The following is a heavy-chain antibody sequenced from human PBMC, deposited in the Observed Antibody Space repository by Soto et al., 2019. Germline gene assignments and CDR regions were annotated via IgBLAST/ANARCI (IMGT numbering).Heavy chain of an antibody. D-gene: IGHD2-2*02. J-gene: IGHJ4*02. CDR1: GFTFSSYG. Sequence: QVQLVESGGGVVQPGRSLRLSCAASGFTFSSYGMHWVRQAPGKGLEWVAVIWYDGSNKYYADSVKGRFTISRDNSKNTLYLQMNRLRAEDTAVYYCARDCSSTSCYSWGQGTLVTVSS. CDR3: ARDCSSTSCYS. V-gene: IGHV3-33*01. CDR2: IWYDGSNK.